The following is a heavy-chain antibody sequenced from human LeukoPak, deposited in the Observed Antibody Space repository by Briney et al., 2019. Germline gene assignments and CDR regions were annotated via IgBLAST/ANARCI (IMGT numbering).Heavy chain of an antibody. D-gene: IGHD6-6*01. V-gene: IGHV4-59*08. CDR3: ARQIGSSRERSFDY. CDR2: IYNSGST. J-gene: IGHJ4*02. Sequence: SETLSLTCTVSGASISSYYWSWIRQPPGKGLEWIGHIYNSGSTNYNPSLKSRVTISVDTSKSQFSLKLSSVTAADTAVYYCARQIGSSRERSFDYWGQGTLVTVSS. CDR1: GASISSYY.